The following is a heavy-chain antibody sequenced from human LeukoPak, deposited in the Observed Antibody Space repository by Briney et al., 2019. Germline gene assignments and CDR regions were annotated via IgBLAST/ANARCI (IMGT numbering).Heavy chain of an antibody. V-gene: IGHV1-18*01. CDR2: ISAYNGNT. D-gene: IGHD6-6*01. CDR1: GYTFTSYG. Sequence: ASVKVSCKASGYTFTSYGISWVRQAPGQGLEWMGWISAYNGNTNYAQKLQGRVTMTTDTSTSTAYMELRSLRSDDTAVYYCARDRGQYSIRLGFDPWGQGTLVTVSS. CDR3: ARDRGQYSIRLGFDP. J-gene: IGHJ5*02.